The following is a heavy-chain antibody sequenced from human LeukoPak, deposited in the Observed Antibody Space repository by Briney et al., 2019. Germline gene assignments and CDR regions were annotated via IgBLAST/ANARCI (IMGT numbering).Heavy chain of an antibody. CDR1: GFTFSSYS. Sequence: GGSLRLSCAASGFTFSSYSMNWVRQAPGKGLEWVSSISSSSSYIYYAGSVKGRFTISRDNAKNSLYLQMNSLRAEDTAVYYCAREYYYGSGIYGMDVWGKGTTVTVSS. D-gene: IGHD3-10*01. CDR2: ISSSSSYI. V-gene: IGHV3-21*01. CDR3: AREYYYGSGIYGMDV. J-gene: IGHJ6*04.